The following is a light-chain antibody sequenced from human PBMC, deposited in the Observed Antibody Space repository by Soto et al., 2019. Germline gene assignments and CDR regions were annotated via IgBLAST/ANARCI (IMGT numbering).Light chain of an antibody. CDR3: QRRNNWPPLYP. V-gene: IGKV3-11*01. CDR2: DSS. Sequence: EIVLTQSPATLSLSPGERATLSCRASQSLNSYFAWYQQKPGQAPRLLIYDSSNRATGIPARFSGSGSGTDFTLTISSLEHEDSAVYYCQRRNNWPPLYPFGQRTKLEIK. CDR1: QSLNSY. J-gene: IGKJ2*01.